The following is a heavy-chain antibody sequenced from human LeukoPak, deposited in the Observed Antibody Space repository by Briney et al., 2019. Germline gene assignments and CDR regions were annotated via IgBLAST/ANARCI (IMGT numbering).Heavy chain of an antibody. CDR1: GGSINSTSYY. D-gene: IGHD2-2*01. J-gene: IGHJ6*03. V-gene: IGHV4-39*07. Sequence: PSETLSLTCTVSGGSINSTSYYWGWIRQPPGKGLEWIGSIYYGGSTYYNPSLKSRVTILVDVDTSRNQFSLKLSSVTAADTAVYYCARGLVPAAFYYYYYMDVWGKGTTVTVSS. CDR2: IYYGGST. CDR3: ARGLVPAAFYYYYYMDV.